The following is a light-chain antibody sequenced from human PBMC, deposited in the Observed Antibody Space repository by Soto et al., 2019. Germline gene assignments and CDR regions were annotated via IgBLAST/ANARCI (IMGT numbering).Light chain of an antibody. J-gene: IGLJ2*01. CDR1: SSNIGADYD. Sequence: VLTQPPSVSGAPGQRVTISCTGSSSNIGADYDVQWYQQVPGTAPKLLIYGNTNRPSGVPDRFSGSISGTSASLAISGLQAEDEADYYCQSHDSSLSAHVVFGGGTKLTVL. V-gene: IGLV1-40*01. CDR3: QSHDSSLSAHVV. CDR2: GNT.